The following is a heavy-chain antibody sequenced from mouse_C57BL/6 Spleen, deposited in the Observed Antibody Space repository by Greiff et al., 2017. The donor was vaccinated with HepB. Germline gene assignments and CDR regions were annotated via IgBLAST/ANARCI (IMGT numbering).Heavy chain of an antibody. CDR1: GYSFTGYY. V-gene: IGHV1-42*01. CDR2: INPSTGGT. D-gene: IGHD2-4*01. CDR3: ASFYYDYDVGGLEFAY. J-gene: IGHJ3*01. Sequence: EVKLVESGPELVKPGASVKISCKASGYSFTGYYMNWVKQSPEKSLEWIGEINPSTGGTTYNQKFKAKATLTVDKSSSTAYMQLKSLTSEDSAVYYCASFYYDYDVGGLEFAYWGQGTLVTVSA.